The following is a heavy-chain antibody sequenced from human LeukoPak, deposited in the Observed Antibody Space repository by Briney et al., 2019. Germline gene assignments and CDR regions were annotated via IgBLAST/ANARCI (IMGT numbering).Heavy chain of an antibody. J-gene: IGHJ4*02. Sequence: SETLSLTCTVSGGSISSYYWSWIRQPPGKGLEWIGYIYYSGSTNYNPSLKSRVTISVDTSKNQFSLKLSPVTAADTAVYYCARGCSGGSCYMVPEYWGQGTLVTVSS. CDR1: GGSISSYY. D-gene: IGHD2-15*01. V-gene: IGHV4-59*01. CDR3: ARGCSGGSCYMVPEY. CDR2: IYYSGST.